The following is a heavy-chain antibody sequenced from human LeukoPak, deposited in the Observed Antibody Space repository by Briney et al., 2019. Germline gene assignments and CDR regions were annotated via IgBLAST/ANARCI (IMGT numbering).Heavy chain of an antibody. D-gene: IGHD1-7*01. Sequence: TASETLSLTCTVSGGSISSSSYYWGWIRQPPGKGLEWIGRIYYSGSTYYNPSLKSRVPISVDTSKNQFSLKLSSVTAADTAVYYCARDSNWNYDDGFDYWGQGTLVTVSS. CDR2: IYYSGST. CDR3: ARDSNWNYDDGFDY. J-gene: IGHJ4*02. CDR1: GGSISSSSYY. V-gene: IGHV4-39*07.